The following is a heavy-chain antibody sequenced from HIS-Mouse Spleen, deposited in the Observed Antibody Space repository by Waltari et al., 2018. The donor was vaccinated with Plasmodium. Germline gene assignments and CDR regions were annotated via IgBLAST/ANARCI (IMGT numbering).Heavy chain of an antibody. CDR1: GFTFSSYG. D-gene: IGHD6-19*01. CDR3: AKDHHGGQYSSGWYLLQH. Sequence: QVQLVESGGGVVQPGRSLRLSCAASGFTFSSYGMHWVRQAPGKGLEWVAVISYDGSNKYYADSVKGRFTISRDNSKNTLYLQMNSLRAEDTAVYYCAKDHHGGQYSSGWYLLQHWGQGTLVTVSS. V-gene: IGHV3-30*18. CDR2: ISYDGSNK. J-gene: IGHJ1*01.